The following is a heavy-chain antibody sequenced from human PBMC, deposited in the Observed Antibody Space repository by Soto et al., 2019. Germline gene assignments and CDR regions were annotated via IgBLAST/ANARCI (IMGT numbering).Heavy chain of an antibody. CDR3: ARRVGAVPSQD. CDR2: IYYDGTT. CDR1: GASISSRSFH. V-gene: IGHV4-39*07. J-gene: IGHJ1*01. D-gene: IGHD1-26*01. Sequence: QLQLQESGPGLVKPSETLSLTCSVSGASISSRSFHWDWIRQAPGKGLEWIGSIYYDGTTFYNPSLESRVTISAATSNNQSALKMNSLTAADTAVFFCARRVGAVPSQDWGQGTLVIVSA.